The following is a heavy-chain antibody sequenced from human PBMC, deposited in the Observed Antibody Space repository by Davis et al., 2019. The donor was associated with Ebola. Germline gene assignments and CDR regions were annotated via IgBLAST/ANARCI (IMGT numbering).Heavy chain of an antibody. J-gene: IGHJ4*02. CDR2: ISGNMAEI. CDR1: GFTFSTYW. D-gene: IGHD5-24*01. CDR3: ARDYNYSFDY. Sequence: GESLKISCAASGFTFSTYWMHWVRQAPGKGLEWVSYISGNMAEIYYADSVKGRFTISRSNAKNSLYLQMNNLRDEDTAVYYCARDYNYSFDYWGQGALVTVSS. V-gene: IGHV3-48*02.